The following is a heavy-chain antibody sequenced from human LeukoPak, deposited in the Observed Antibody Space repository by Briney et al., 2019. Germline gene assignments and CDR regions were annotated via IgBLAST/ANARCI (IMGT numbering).Heavy chain of an antibody. J-gene: IGHJ4*02. CDR2: IYYSGST. Sequence: SETLSLTCTVSGVSISSYYWSWIRQPPGKGLEWIGYIYYSGSTNYNPSLKSRVTISVDTSKNQFSLKPSSVTAADTAVYYCARGGRYSGYYFDYWGQGTLVTVSS. D-gene: IGHD3-10*01. V-gene: IGHV4-59*12. CDR1: GVSISSYY. CDR3: ARGGRYSGYYFDY.